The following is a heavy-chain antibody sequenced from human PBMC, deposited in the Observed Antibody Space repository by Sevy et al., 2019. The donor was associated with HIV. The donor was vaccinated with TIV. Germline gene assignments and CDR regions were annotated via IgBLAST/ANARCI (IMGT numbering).Heavy chain of an antibody. D-gene: IGHD1-1*01. J-gene: IGHJ4*02. Sequence: ATVKVSCKASGYTFTSYDINWVRQATRQGLEWTGWMNPNSGNTGYAQKFQGRVTMTRNTSISTAYMELSSLRSEDTAVYYCARERSPTTEESGVGYWGQGTLVTVSS. V-gene: IGHV1-8*01. CDR1: GYTFTSYD. CDR2: MNPNSGNT. CDR3: ARERSPTTEESGVGY.